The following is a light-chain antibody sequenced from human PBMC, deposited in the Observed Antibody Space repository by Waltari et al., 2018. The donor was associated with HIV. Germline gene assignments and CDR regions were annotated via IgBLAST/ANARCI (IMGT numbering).Light chain of an antibody. Sequence: QSALTQPASVSGAPGQSITISCTGNSRAVGGYRYVSWYQQHPGKAPKLMIFDVSNRPSGVSNRFSGSKSGNTASLTISGLQAEDEAHYFCSSYSSSTALVVFGGGTKVTVL. CDR3: SSYSSSTALVV. CDR1: SRAVGGYRY. CDR2: DVS. J-gene: IGLJ2*01. V-gene: IGLV2-14*03.